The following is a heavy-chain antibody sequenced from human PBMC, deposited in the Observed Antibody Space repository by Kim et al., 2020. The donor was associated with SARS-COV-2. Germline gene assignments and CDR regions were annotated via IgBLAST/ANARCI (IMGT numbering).Heavy chain of an antibody. CDR1: GGSFSGYY. CDR2: INHSGST. Sequence: SETLSLTCAVYGGSFSGYYWSWIRQPPGKGLEWIGEINHSGSTNYNPSLKSRVTISVDTSKNQFSLKLSSVTAADTAVYYCARSGYSSGWYYWGQGSLV. D-gene: IGHD6-19*01. V-gene: IGHV4-34*01. J-gene: IGHJ4*02. CDR3: ARSGYSSGWYY.